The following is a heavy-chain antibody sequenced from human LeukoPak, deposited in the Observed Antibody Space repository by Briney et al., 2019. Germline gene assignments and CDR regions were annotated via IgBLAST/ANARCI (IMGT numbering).Heavy chain of an antibody. J-gene: IGHJ2*01. CDR1: GFTLSSYA. Sequence: GGSLRLSCAASGFTLSSYAMSWVRQAPGKGLEWASGISGSGGSTYYADSVKGRFTISRDNSKNTVYLQMNSLRAEDTAVYYCAKWWSSSWYRWYIDLWGRGTLVTVSS. D-gene: IGHD6-13*01. CDR2: ISGSGGST. CDR3: AKWWSSSWYRWYIDL. V-gene: IGHV3-23*01.